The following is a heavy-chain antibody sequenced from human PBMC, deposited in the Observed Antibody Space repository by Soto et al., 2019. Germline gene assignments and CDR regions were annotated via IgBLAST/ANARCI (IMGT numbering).Heavy chain of an antibody. CDR3: ARSGRPGYYYYIMDV. J-gene: IGHJ6*02. CDR1: GYTFTSYG. Sequence: GASVKVSCKASGYTFTSYGVSWLRQAPGQGLEWMGWISVYNGNTKYAQKLQGRVTMTTDTSTSTAYMELRGLRSDDTAVYYCARSGRPGYYYYIMDVWGQGTTVTVSS. CDR2: ISVYNGNT. D-gene: IGHD3-10*01. V-gene: IGHV1-18*01.